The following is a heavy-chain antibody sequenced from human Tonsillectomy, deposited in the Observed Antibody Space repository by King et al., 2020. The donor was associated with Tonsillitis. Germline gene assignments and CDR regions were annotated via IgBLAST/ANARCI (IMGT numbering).Heavy chain of an antibody. J-gene: IGHJ3*02. CDR3: ARDHWYYDSSGYDAFDI. CDR1: GGSISSGGYY. V-gene: IGHV4-31*03. CDR2: IYYSGST. D-gene: IGHD3-22*01. Sequence: VQLQESGPGLVKPSQTLSLTCTVSGGSISSGGYYWSWIRQHPGKGLEWIGYIYYSGSTYYNPSLKSRVTISVDTSKNHFSLKLSSVTAADTAVYYCARDHWYYDSSGYDAFDIWGQGTMVTVSS.